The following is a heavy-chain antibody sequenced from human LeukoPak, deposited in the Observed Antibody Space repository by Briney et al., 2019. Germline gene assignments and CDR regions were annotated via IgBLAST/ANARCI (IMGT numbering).Heavy chain of an antibody. CDR2: INSDGSTT. D-gene: IGHD3-16*01. J-gene: IGHJ4*02. V-gene: IGHV3-74*01. Sequence: GGSLRLSCVASEFTFSSYWMHWVRQAPGKGLVWVSRINSDGSTTNYADSVRGRFTISRDNAKNTLYLQMNSLRAEDTAVSYCARALRGGFSDYWGQGTLVTVSS. CDR1: EFTFSSYW. CDR3: ARALRGGFSDY.